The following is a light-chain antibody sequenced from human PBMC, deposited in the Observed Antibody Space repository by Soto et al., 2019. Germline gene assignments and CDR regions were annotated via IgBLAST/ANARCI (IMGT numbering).Light chain of an antibody. CDR2: KVS. CDR3: MHATRSSWM. J-gene: IGKJ1*01. V-gene: IGKV2-24*01. CDR1: QSLVYNDGNIY. Sequence: DIVMTQTPLSSPVTLGQAASSSCRSSQSLVYNDGNIYLSWFQQRPGQPLRLLIYKVSDRFSGVADRFSGSGAGTDLTLTISRVEAEDVGVYYCMHATRSSWMFGEEPKVEI.